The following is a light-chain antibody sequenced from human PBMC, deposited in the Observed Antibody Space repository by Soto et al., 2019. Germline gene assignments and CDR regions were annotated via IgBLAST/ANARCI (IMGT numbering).Light chain of an antibody. CDR1: QNINGW. CDR2: KTS. CDR3: QQYNDYWT. J-gene: IGKJ1*01. V-gene: IGKV1-5*03. Sequence: DVQMTQSPTTRSASVGDRVTITCRAIQNINGWLAWYQRKPGKAPKLLIHKTSNLESGVPLRFSGSGSGREFTLTIRSLHPDDFPTYYCQQYNDYWTFGQGTKVDIK.